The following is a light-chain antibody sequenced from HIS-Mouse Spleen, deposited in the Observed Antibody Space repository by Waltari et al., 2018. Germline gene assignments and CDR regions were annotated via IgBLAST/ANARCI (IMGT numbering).Light chain of an antibody. CDR2: RNN. V-gene: IGLV1-47*01. J-gene: IGLJ3*02. CDR3: AAWDDSLSGPV. CDR1: SSNIGSNY. Sequence: QSVLTQPPSASGTPGQRVTISCSGSSSNIGSNYVYWYQQLPGTAPTLLIYRNNQRPSGGPARFSGSKSGTSASLAISGLRSEDEADYYCAAWDDSLSGPVFGGGTKLTVL.